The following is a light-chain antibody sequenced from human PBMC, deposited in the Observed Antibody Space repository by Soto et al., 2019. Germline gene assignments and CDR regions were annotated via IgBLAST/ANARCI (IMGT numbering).Light chain of an antibody. CDR1: QTISSNN. CDR2: GTS. Sequence: EIVLTQSPGTLSVSTGERATLSCRASQTISSNNLAWYQQKPGQAPSLLIYGTSSRATGIPDRFSGSGSGTDFTLTISRLEPEDSAIYYCQQYVSWTFGQGTKVEI. V-gene: IGKV3-20*01. J-gene: IGKJ1*01. CDR3: QQYVSWT.